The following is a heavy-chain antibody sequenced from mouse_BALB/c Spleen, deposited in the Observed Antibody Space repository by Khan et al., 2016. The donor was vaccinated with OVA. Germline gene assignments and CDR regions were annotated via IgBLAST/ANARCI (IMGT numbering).Heavy chain of an antibody. CDR3: ARRDGYYVYFDY. D-gene: IGHD2-3*01. Sequence: QVQLQQPGPELVKPGASVKMSCKASGYTFTYYVITWVKQRTGQGLEWIGEIYPGSDNAYYNERFKGKATLTADKSSNTTHMQLSSLTSEDSAVYFCARRDGYYVYFDYWGQGTTLTVSA. V-gene: IGHV1-81*01. CDR1: GYTFTYYV. J-gene: IGHJ2*01. CDR2: IYPGSDNA.